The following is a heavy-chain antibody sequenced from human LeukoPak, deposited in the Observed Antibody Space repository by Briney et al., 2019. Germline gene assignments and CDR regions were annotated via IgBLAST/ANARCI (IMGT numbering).Heavy chain of an antibody. CDR3: ARVGSSGWLIFDY. D-gene: IGHD6-19*01. CDR2: ISSSSSYI. J-gene: IGHJ4*02. V-gene: IGHV3-21*01. CDR1: GFTFSSYS. Sequence: GGSLRLSCAASGFTFSSYSMNRVRQAPGKGLEWVSSISSSSSYIYYADSVKGRFTISRDNAKNSLYLQMNSLRAEDTAVYYCARVGSSGWLIFDYWGQGTLVTVSS.